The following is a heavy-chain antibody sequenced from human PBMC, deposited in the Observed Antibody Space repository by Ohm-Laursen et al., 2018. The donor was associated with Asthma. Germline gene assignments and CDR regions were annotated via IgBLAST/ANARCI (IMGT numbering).Heavy chain of an antibody. J-gene: IGHJ4*02. CDR1: GFTFSSYA. V-gene: IGHV3-23*01. CDR2: ISGSGGST. D-gene: IGHD4-17*01. CDR3: AKVGRGFTVTTSLDY. Sequence: GSLRLSCSASGFTFSSYAMSWVRQAPGKGLEWVSAISGSGGSTYYADSVKGRFTISRDNSKNTLYLQMNSLRAEDTAVYYCAKVGRGFTVTTSLDYWGQGTLVTVSS.